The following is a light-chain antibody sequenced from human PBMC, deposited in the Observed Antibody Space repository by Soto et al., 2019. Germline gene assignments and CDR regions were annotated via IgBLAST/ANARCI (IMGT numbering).Light chain of an antibody. V-gene: IGKV3-20*01. Sequence: EIVLTQSPGTLSLSPGERATLSCRASQSVSSSYLAWYQQKPGQAPRLLIYGASSRATGIPDRFSGSGSGTDFTLTISRLEPEDFAVYYCQQCGNSPWTFGQGTTVEIK. CDR2: GAS. J-gene: IGKJ1*01. CDR1: QSVSSSY. CDR3: QQCGNSPWT.